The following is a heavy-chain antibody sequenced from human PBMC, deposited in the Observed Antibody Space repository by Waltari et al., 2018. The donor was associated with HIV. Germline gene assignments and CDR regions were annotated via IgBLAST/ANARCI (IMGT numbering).Heavy chain of an antibody. Sequence: QVQLQQWGAGLLKPSETLSLTCAVYGGSFSGYYWTWIRQPPGKGLEWIGEINRSGSTNYYPSTKGGVTISEDMSKNRFSLKVRSVTAADTAVYYCARAICVTFYGVVTCYFDSWGQGTLVAVSS. CDR1: GGSFSGYY. V-gene: IGHV4-34*01. CDR2: INRSGST. D-gene: IGHD3-3*01. CDR3: ARAICVTFYGVVTCYFDS. J-gene: IGHJ4*02.